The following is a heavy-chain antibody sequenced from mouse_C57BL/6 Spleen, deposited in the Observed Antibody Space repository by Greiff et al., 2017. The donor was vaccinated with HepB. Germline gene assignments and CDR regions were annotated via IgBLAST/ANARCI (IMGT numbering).Heavy chain of an antibody. CDR1: GFTFSDYG. D-gene: IGHD1-1*01. CDR2: ISNLAYSI. V-gene: IGHV5-15*01. Sequence: VNVVESGGGLVQPGGSLKLSCAASGFTFSDYGMAWVRQAPRKGPEWVAFISNLAYSIYYADTVTGRFTISRENAKNTLYLEMSSRRSEDTAMYYCARHGTTVVANYAMDYWGQGTSVTVSS. CDR3: ARHGTTVVANYAMDY. J-gene: IGHJ4*01.